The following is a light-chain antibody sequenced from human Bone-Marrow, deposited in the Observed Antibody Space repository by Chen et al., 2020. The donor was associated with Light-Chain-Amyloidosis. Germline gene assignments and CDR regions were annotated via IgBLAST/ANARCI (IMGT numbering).Light chain of an antibody. CDR3: QQYHSIPWT. CDR1: QSVLSSSKNKNF. CDR2: WAS. V-gene: IGKV4-1*01. Sequence: DIVMTQSPDSLAVSLGERATINCKSSQSVLSSSKNKNFLIWYQQKPGQPPKLLIYWASTRESGVPERFSGSGSVTDFTLTISSLQAEDVAVYYCQQYHSIPWTFGQGTKVEIK. J-gene: IGKJ1*01.